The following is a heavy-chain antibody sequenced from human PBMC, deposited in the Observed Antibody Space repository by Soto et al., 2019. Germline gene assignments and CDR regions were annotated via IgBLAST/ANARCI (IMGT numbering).Heavy chain of an antibody. Sequence: GGPLRLSCATAGCPFSSYWMSWVRQAPGKGLEWVANIKQDGSEKYYVDSVKGRFTISRDNAKNSLYLQMNSLRAEDTAVYYCARSIMEPYYYMDVWGKGTTVTVSS. CDR2: IKQDGSEK. CDR3: ARSIMEPYYYMDV. CDR1: GCPFSSYW. D-gene: IGHD3-16*01. V-gene: IGHV3-7*01. J-gene: IGHJ6*03.